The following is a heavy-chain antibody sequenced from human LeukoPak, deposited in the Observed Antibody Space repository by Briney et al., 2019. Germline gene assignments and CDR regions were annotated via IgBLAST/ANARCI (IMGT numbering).Heavy chain of an antibody. D-gene: IGHD6-19*01. J-gene: IGHJ4*02. V-gene: IGHV3-30*02. Sequence: PGGSLRLSCAASGSTFSSYGMHWVRQAPGKGLEWVAFIRYDGSNKYYADSVKGRFTISRDNSKNTLYLQMNSLRAEDTAVYYCAKDQWQSLDYWGQGTLVTVSS. CDR3: AKDQWQSLDY. CDR1: GSTFSSYG. CDR2: IRYDGSNK.